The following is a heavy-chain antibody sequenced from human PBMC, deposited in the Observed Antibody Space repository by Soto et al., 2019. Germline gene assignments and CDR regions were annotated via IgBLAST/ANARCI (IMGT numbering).Heavy chain of an antibody. V-gene: IGHV4-59*01. CDR1: GGSISNYY. J-gene: IGHJ5*02. CDR2: MYYNGNI. D-gene: IGHD3-16*01. CDR3: ASGGNWFDP. Sequence: SETLSLTCNVSGGSISNYYWTWVRQSPEKGLEWVGYMYYNGNINYNPSLKSRVTISIDTSKNQFSLTLKSVTAADTAVYYCASGGNWFDPWGQGVLVTVS.